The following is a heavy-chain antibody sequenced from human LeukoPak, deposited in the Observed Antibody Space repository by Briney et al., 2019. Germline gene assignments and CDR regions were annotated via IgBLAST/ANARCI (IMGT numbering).Heavy chain of an antibody. J-gene: IGHJ6*03. CDR1: GFTFSSYG. CDR2: ISGSGGST. D-gene: IGHD2-15*01. Sequence: PGGSLRLSCAASGFTFSSYGMSWVRQAPGKGLEWVSAISGSGGSTYYADSVKGRFTISRDNARNSLYLQMNSLRAEDTAFYYCARETLLDFYYDYMDVWGKGTTVTVSS. CDR3: ARETLLDFYYDYMDV. V-gene: IGHV3-23*01.